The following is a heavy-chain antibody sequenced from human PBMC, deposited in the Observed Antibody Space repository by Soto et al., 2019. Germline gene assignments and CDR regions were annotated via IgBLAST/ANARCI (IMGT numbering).Heavy chain of an antibody. CDR3: ARARGRSSGWGAYYYYGLDV. D-gene: IGHD6-19*01. J-gene: IGHJ6*02. Sequence: PSETLSLTCAVYGGSFSGYYWTWIRQPPGKGLEWIGQINHGGSTIYNPSLKSRVTMSIDTSKNQFSLRLTSVTAAEPGVYYCARARGRSSGWGAYYYYGLDVWGQGPKVTVSS. CDR1: GGSFSGYY. V-gene: IGHV4-34*01. CDR2: INHGGST.